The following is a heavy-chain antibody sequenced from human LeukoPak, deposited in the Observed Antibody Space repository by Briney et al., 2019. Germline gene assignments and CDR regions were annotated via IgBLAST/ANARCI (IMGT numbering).Heavy chain of an antibody. CDR3: ARSGFRYYGSGSSGGDY. V-gene: IGHV1-3*01. CDR2: INAGNGNT. D-gene: IGHD3-10*01. Sequence: ASVKVSCKASGYTFTSYAMHWVRQAPGQRLEWMGWINAGNGNTKYSQKFQGRVTITRDTSASTAYMELSSLRSEDTAVYYCARSGFRYYGSGSSGGDYWGQGTLVTVSS. J-gene: IGHJ4*02. CDR1: GYTFTSYA.